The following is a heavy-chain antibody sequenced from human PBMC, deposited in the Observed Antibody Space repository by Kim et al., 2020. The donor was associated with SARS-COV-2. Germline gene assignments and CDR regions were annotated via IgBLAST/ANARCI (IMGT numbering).Heavy chain of an antibody. V-gene: IGHV3-21*01. CDR3: ARDIFCSSTTCFRGWFDH. D-gene: IGHD2-2*01. J-gene: IGHJ5*02. Sequence: GGSLRLSCAASGFSFSSNNMNWVRQAPGKGLEWVSSISSTSTYIYYAASVKGRFTISRDNAKNSLYLQMDSLRDEDTAVYYCARDIFCSSTTCFRGWFDHWGQGTLVTVAS. CDR1: GFSFSSNN. CDR2: ISSTSTYI.